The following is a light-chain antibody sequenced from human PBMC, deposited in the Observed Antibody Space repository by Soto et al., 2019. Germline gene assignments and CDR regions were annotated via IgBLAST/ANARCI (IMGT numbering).Light chain of an antibody. CDR2: DVS. CDR1: SSDVGGYNY. CDR3: SSSTSSSTLVV. Sequence: QSALTQPASVSGSPGQSITISCTGTSSDVGGYNYVSWYQQHPGKAPKLMIYDVSNRPSGVSNRFSGSKSGNTASLTISGLQAEAEADYSCSSSTSSSTLVVFGGGTKLTVL. V-gene: IGLV2-14*01. J-gene: IGLJ2*01.